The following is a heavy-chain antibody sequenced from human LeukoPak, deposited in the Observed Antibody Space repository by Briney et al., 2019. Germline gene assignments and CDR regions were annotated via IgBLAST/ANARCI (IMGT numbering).Heavy chain of an antibody. V-gene: IGHV5-51*01. CDR3: ARRGDDSSLVAFDV. CDR2: VNPGGSDT. J-gene: IGHJ3*01. Sequence: GDSLKISCKGSGYRFTNYWIGWVRQMPGKGLEWMGIVNPGGSDTRYSPSFQGQVTISADTSITTAYLQWSGLKASDNGMYYCARRGDDSSLVAFDVWGQGTMVTVSS. CDR1: GYRFTNYW. D-gene: IGHD5-12*01.